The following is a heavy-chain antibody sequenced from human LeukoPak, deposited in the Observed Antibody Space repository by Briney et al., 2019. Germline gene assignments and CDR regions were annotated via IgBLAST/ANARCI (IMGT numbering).Heavy chain of an antibody. V-gene: IGHV3-21*01. D-gene: IGHD3-22*01. CDR2: IIISSSYI. CDR3: ARDEEYYYDSSGYYPPGY. J-gene: IGHJ4*02. CDR1: GFTFSSYS. Sequence: PGGSRRPSCAASGFTFSSYSTDWGRKAPGKGLEWVSSIIISSSYIYYADSVQGRFTISRDNDKNSLYLQMNSLRAEDTAVYYCARDEEYYYDSSGYYPPGYWGQGTLVTVSS.